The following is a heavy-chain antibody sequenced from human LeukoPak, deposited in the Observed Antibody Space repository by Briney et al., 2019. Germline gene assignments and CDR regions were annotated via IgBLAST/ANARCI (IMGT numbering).Heavy chain of an antibody. CDR3: SREILGMATTD. J-gene: IGHJ4*02. Sequence: GGSLRLSCAASGFTFSSYGMTWVRQAPGKGLEWVSYISSSSSTIYYADSVKGRFTISRDNAKNSLYLQLNSLRAEDTAVYYCSREILGMATTDWGQGTLVTVSS. CDR1: GFTFSSYG. V-gene: IGHV3-48*01. CDR2: ISSSSSTI. D-gene: IGHD5-24*01.